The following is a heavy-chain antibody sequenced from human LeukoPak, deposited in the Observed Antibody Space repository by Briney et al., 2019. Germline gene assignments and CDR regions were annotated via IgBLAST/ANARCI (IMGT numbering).Heavy chain of an antibody. V-gene: IGHV5-51*01. Sequence: GESLKIYCKGSGYSFTSYWIGWVRQMPGKGLEWMGIIYPGDSDTRYSPSFQGQVTISADKSISTAYLQWSSLKASDTAMYYCARRSATVVTPEERDGFDIWGQGTMVTVSS. CDR1: GYSFTSYW. D-gene: IGHD4-23*01. CDR3: ARRSATVVTPEERDGFDI. CDR2: IYPGDSDT. J-gene: IGHJ3*02.